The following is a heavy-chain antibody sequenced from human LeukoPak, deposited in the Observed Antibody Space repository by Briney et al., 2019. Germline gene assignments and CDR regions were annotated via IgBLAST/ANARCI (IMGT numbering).Heavy chain of an antibody. Sequence: GASVKVSCKASGYTFTSYGISWVRQAPGQGLEWMGWISAYNGNTNYAQKLQGRVTMTTDTSTSTAYMELRSLRSDDTAVYYCARSPPDYGDYPLRPLYFDYWGQGTLVTVSP. V-gene: IGHV1-18*01. CDR1: GYTFTSYG. CDR3: ARSPPDYGDYPLRPLYFDY. D-gene: IGHD4-17*01. CDR2: ISAYNGNT. J-gene: IGHJ4*02.